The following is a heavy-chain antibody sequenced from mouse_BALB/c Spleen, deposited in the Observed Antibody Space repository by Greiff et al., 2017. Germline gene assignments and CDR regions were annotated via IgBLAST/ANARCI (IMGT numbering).Heavy chain of an antibody. CDR3: ASRGLDY. V-gene: IGHV1S81*02. Sequence: QVQLQQSGAELVKPGASVKLSCKASGYTFTSYWMHWVKQRPGQGLEWIGEINPSNGRTNYNEKFKSKATLTVDKSSSTAYMQLSSLTSEDSAVYYCASRGLDYWGQGTSVTVSS. CDR2: INPSNGRT. J-gene: IGHJ4*01. CDR1: GYTFTSYW.